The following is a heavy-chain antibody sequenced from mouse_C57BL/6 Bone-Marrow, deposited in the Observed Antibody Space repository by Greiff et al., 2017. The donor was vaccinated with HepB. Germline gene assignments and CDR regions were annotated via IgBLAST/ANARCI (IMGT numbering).Heavy chain of an antibody. V-gene: IGHV10-1*01. J-gene: IGHJ2*01. CDR2: IRSKSNNYAT. Sequence: DVQLVESGGGLVQPKGSLKLSCAASGFSFNTYAMNWVRQAPGKGLEWVARIRSKSNNYATYYADSVKDRFTISRDDSESMLYLQMNNLKTEDTAMYYCVRGYYDYEDYFDYWGQGTTLTVSS. D-gene: IGHD2-4*01. CDR3: VRGYYDYEDYFDY. CDR1: GFSFNTYA.